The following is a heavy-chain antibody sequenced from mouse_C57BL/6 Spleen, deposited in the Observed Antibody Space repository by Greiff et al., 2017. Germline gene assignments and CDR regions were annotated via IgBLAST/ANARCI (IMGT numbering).Heavy chain of an antibody. D-gene: IGHD1-1*01. CDR2: IWTGGGT. CDR1: GFSLTSYA. J-gene: IGHJ2*01. CDR3: ARNPNYYGSSHYYFDY. V-gene: IGHV2-9-1*01. Sequence: VKLQESGPGLVAPSQSLSITCTVSGFSLTSYAISWVRQPPGKGLEWLGVIWTGGGTNYNSALKSRLSISKDNSKSQVFLKMNSLQTDDTARYYCARNPNYYGSSHYYFDYWGQGTTLTVSS.